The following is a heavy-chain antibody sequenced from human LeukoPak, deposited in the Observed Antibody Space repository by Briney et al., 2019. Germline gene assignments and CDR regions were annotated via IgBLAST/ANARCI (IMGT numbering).Heavy chain of an antibody. V-gene: IGHV3-30*18. J-gene: IGHJ4*02. Sequence: GGSLRLSCAASGFTFSTYWMHWVRQAPGKGLEWVAVISYDGSDQYYADSVKGRFTISRDNSKNTLYLQMNSLRAEDTAVYYCAKADGSRTYYNGYFDYWGQGTLVTVSS. CDR3: AKADGSRTYYNGYFDY. D-gene: IGHD3-10*01. CDR2: ISYDGSDQ. CDR1: GFTFSTYW.